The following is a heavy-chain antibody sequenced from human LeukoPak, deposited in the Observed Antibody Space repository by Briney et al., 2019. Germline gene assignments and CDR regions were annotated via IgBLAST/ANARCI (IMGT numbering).Heavy chain of an antibody. CDR1: GGSVSSGSYY. J-gene: IGHJ4*02. D-gene: IGHD3-10*01. CDR3: ARVGSRGSGSYYSDY. CDR2: IYYSGST. V-gene: IGHV4-61*01. Sequence: SETLSLTCTVSGGSVSSGSYYWSWIRQPPGKGLEWIGYIYYSGSTNYNPSLKSRVTISVDTSKNQSSLKLSSVTAADTAVYYCARVGSRGSGSYYSDYWGQGTLVTVSS.